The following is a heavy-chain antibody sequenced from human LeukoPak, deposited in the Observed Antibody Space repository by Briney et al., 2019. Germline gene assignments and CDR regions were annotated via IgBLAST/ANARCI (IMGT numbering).Heavy chain of an antibody. V-gene: IGHV3-23*01. CDR2: ISANGGGT. CDR3: AKATKSIVVDNYFDY. D-gene: IGHD3-22*01. Sequence: GGSLRLSCAASGFTFSNYAMSWVRQAPGKGLEWVSSISANGGGTYYADSVKGRFTVSRDNSQNTLYLQMNSLRAEDTAVYYCAKATKSIVVDNYFDYWGQGALVTVSS. J-gene: IGHJ4*02. CDR1: GFTFSNYA.